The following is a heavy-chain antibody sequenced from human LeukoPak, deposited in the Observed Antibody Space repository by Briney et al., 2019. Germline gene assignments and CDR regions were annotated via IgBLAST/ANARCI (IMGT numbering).Heavy chain of an antibody. CDR2: IYYSRST. CDR1: GGSVISSSYD. V-gene: IGHV4-39*01. J-gene: IGHJ6*03. D-gene: IGHD3-3*01. Sequence: SQTLSPTSTVSGGSVISSSYDWGWIRQPPGKGLEWIGSIYYSRSTYYNPSLKSRVTLSVDTSKHQFTLKLSSVAAADTAVYYCASQITIFGVVTQPNYYYYMDVRGKGTPLTVSS. CDR3: ASQITIFGVVTQPNYYYYMDV.